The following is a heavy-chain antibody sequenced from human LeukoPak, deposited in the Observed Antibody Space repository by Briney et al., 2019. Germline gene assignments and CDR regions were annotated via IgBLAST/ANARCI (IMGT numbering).Heavy chain of an antibody. CDR2: IYHSGST. Sequence: SGTLSLTCAVSGGSISSSNWWSWVRQPPGKGLEWIGEIYHSGSTNYNPSLKSRVTTSVDKSKNQFSLKLSSVTAADTAVYYCAFTFGGVIAPSSGAAFDIWGQGTMVTVSS. J-gene: IGHJ3*02. CDR3: AFTFGGVIAPSSGAAFDI. D-gene: IGHD3-16*02. V-gene: IGHV4-4*02. CDR1: GGSISSSNW.